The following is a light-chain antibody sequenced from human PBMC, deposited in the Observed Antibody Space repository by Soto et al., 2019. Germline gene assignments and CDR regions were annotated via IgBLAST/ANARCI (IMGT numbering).Light chain of an antibody. CDR3: ATWNRDMNVV. V-gene: IGLV1-51*01. Sequence: QAVVTQPPSMSAAPGQRVTISCSGASSNMGINYVSWFQQFPGTAPKLLIYDNYYRPSGIPDRFSGSKSGTSATLGITGLQTGDEADYYCATWNRDMNVVFGGGTKLTVL. CDR1: SSNMGINY. CDR2: DNY. J-gene: IGLJ3*02.